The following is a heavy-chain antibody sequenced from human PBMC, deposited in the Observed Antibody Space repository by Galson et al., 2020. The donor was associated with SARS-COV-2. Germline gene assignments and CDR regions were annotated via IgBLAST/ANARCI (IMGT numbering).Heavy chain of an antibody. CDR1: GFTFSSYA. D-gene: IGHD6-19*01. CDR3: AIIAVAGSFDY. J-gene: IGHJ4*02. V-gene: IGHV3-30-3*01. Sequence: GESLKISCAASGFTFSSYAMHWVRQAPGKGLEWVAVISYDGSNKYYADSVKGRFTISRDNSKNTLYLQMNSLRAEDTAVYYCAIIAVAGSFDYWGQGTLVTVSS. CDR2: ISYDGSNK.